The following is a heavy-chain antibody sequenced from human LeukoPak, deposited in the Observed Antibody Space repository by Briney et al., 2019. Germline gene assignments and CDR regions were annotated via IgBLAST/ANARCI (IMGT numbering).Heavy chain of an antibody. CDR3: TGSRSQAY. CDR2: INSDGSDS. J-gene: IGHJ4*02. D-gene: IGHD3-16*02. Sequence: GGSLRLSCAASGFPFSSYWMHCVRQAPGKGLVWLSRINSDGSDSIYADSVEGRFTISRDNTKNTLYLQMNSLRAEDTAVYYCTGSRSQAYWGQGTLVTVSS. CDR1: GFPFSSYW. V-gene: IGHV3-74*01.